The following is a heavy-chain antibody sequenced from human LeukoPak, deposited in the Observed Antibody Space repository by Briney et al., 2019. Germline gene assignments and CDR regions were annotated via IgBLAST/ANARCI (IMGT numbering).Heavy chain of an antibody. Sequence: ASVKVSCKASGYTFTVYYMHWVRLAPGQGLEWMVIINPSGTSTSYAQKFQDRVIMTRDTSTRTVYMELSSLRSEDTAVYYCARENGAYCGGDCFPDYLDFWGQGTLVTVSS. J-gene: IGHJ4*02. CDR1: GYTFTVYY. V-gene: IGHV1-46*01. D-gene: IGHD2-21*02. CDR3: ARENGAYCGGDCFPDYLDF. CDR2: INPSGTST.